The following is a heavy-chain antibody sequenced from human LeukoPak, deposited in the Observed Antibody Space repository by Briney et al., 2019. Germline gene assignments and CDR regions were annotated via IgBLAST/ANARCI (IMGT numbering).Heavy chain of an antibody. D-gene: IGHD3-22*01. V-gene: IGHV1-2*02. CDR1: GYGFTNYF. Sequence: ASVKVSCKASGYGFTNYFIHWVRQAPGEGLEWMGWINPNSGGTNFATKFQGRVTLTRDTSISTAYMELTRLTSDDTAVYYCARDWDYYDSSGYYMFDYWGQGTLVTVSS. CDR3: ARDWDYYDSSGYYMFDY. J-gene: IGHJ4*02. CDR2: INPNSGGT.